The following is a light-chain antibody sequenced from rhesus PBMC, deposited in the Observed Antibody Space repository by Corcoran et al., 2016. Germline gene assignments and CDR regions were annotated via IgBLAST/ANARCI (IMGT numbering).Light chain of an antibody. V-gene: IGKV1-22*01. CDR3: LQYSSSPFT. CDR1: QGISSW. J-gene: IGKJ3*01. Sequence: DIQMTQSPSSLSASVGDKVTITCHASQGISSWLAWYQQKHGKATKLLNYKASSLQSGVPSRFSGNGSGTDDTLTIRSLQSEDFATYYCLQYSSSPFTFGPGTKLDIK. CDR2: KAS.